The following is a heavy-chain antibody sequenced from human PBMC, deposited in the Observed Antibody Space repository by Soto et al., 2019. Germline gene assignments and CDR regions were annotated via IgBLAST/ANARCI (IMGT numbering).Heavy chain of an antibody. V-gene: IGHV4-39*01. D-gene: IGHD2-15*01. Sequence: SETLSLTCTVSGGSISSSSYYWGWIRQPPGKGLEWIGSIYYSGSTYYNPSLKSRVTISVDTSKNQFSLKLSSVTAADTAVYYCAPLGGGNNPMADYWGQGTLVTVSS. CDR1: GGSISSSSYY. J-gene: IGHJ4*02. CDR2: IYYSGST. CDR3: APLGGGNNPMADY.